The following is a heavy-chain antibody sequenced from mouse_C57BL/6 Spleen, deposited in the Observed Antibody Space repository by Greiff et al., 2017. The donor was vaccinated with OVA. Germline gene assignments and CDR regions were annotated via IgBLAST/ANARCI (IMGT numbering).Heavy chain of an antibody. D-gene: IGHD4-1*01. CDR3: ARQTGTDYYAMDY. CDR2: IDPSDSYT. J-gene: IGHJ4*01. Sequence: QVQLQQSGAELVMPGASVKLSCKASGYTFTSYWMHWVKQRPGQGLEWIGEIDPSDSYTNYNQKFKGKSTLTVDKSSSTAYMQLSSLTSEDSAVYYCARQTGTDYYAMDYWGQGTSVTVSS. V-gene: IGHV1-69*01. CDR1: GYTFTSYW.